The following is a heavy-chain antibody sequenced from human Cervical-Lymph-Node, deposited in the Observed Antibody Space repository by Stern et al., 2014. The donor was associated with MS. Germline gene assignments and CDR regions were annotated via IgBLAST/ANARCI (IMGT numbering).Heavy chain of an antibody. Sequence: VQLVQSGGGLVQPGRSLRLSCAASGFTFDDYAMHWVRQAPGKGLEWVSGISWNSGTIGYADSVKGRFAISRDNAKNSLYLQMNSLRTEDTALYYCVKDISWGGLRHFEYWGQGTLVTVYS. CDR3: VKDISWGGLRHFEY. CDR1: GFTFDDYA. V-gene: IGHV3-9*01. J-gene: IGHJ4*02. CDR2: ISWNSGTI. D-gene: IGHD4-17*01.